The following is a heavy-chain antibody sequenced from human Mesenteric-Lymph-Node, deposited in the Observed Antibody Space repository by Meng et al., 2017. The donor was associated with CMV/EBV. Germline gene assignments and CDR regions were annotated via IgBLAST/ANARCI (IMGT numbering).Heavy chain of an antibody. CDR1: GYTFIAYY. Sequence: ASVKVSCKASGYTFIAYYIHWVRQAPGQGFEWMGWINPNSGDIKYQQKFQGRVTMTRDTSISTVYMEMSRLRSDDTAVYYCATSTISRDYYYYYGMDVWGQGTTVTVSS. V-gene: IGHV1-2*02. CDR3: ATSTISRDYYYYYGMDV. J-gene: IGHJ6*02. CDR2: INPNSGDI. D-gene: IGHD5-12*01.